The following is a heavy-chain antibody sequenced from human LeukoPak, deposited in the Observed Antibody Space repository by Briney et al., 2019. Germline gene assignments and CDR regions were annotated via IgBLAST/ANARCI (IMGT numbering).Heavy chain of an antibody. V-gene: IGHV4-38-2*02. D-gene: IGHD2-2*01. Sequence: SETLSLTCTVSGYSIRSGHYWGWIRQPPGKGLEWIGNIFHSENTYYNPSLKSRVTISLDTSKNHFSLKVSSVTAADTAVYYCARASGYCSSTSCYEIDYWGQGTLVTVSS. CDR3: ARASGYCSSTSCYEIDY. J-gene: IGHJ4*02. CDR1: GYSIRSGHY. CDR2: IFHSENT.